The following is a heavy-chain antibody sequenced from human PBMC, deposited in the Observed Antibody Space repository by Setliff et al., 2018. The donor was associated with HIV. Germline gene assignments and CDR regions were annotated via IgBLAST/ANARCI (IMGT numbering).Heavy chain of an antibody. J-gene: IGHJ4*02. Sequence: NPSETLSLTCTVSGGSITSYYWNWIRQSPGKGLEWIGYILDSGTTKYNPSVTSRVTISVDASKNQFFLQLISVTAADTAVYYCARQGGYNSPLMVWGQGKLVTVSS. CDR2: ILDSGTT. CDR3: ARQGGYNSPLMV. V-gene: IGHV4-59*08. CDR1: GGSITSYY. D-gene: IGHD3-10*01.